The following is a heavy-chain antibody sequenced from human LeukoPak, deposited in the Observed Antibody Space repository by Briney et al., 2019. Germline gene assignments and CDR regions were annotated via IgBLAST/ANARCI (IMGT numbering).Heavy chain of an antibody. CDR1: GGTFGSYA. CDR3: ARGAVALGRICSSTSCPRDNALDI. J-gene: IGHJ3*02. CDR2: IIPIFGTA. Sequence: GASVKVSCKASGGTFGSYAISWVRQAPGQGLEWMGGIIPIFGTANYAQKFQGRVTITADESTSTAYMELSSLRSEDTAVYYCARGAVALGRICSSTSCPRDNALDIWGQGTMVTVSS. D-gene: IGHD2-2*01. V-gene: IGHV1-69*13.